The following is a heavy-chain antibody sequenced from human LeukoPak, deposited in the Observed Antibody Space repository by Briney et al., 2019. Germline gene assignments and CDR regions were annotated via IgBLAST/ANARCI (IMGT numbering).Heavy chain of an antibody. CDR1: GFTFSDYY. D-gene: IGHD3-22*01. V-gene: IGHV3-11*05. Sequence: GGSLRLSCAASGFTFSDYYMSWIRQAPGKGLEWVSYISSSSSYTNYADSVKGRFTISRDNAKNSLYLQMNSLRAEDTAVYYCARGLRDDSSGYSMAFDYWGQGTLVTVSS. J-gene: IGHJ4*02. CDR3: ARGLRDDSSGYSMAFDY. CDR2: ISSSSSYT.